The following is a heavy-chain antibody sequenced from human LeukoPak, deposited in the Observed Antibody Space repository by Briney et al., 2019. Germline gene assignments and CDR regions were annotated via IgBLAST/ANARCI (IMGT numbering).Heavy chain of an antibody. J-gene: IGHJ4*02. Sequence: PGRSLRLSCAASGFTFNTYTIHWVRQAPGKGLEWVAAISPDGGTEFYVDSVMGRFTISRDNVKNSLYLQMNSLRAEDTAVYYCARDHGLLEQGLPDEGYFDSWGQGTLVTVSS. CDR2: ISPDGGTE. CDR1: GFTFNTYT. V-gene: IGHV3-30*04. CDR3: ARDHGLLEQGLPDEGYFDS. D-gene: IGHD2-21*01.